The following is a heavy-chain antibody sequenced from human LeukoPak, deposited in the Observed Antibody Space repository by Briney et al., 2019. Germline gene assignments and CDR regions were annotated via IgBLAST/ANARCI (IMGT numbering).Heavy chain of an antibody. CDR2: ISYDGSNK. Sequence: GGSLRLSCAASGFTFSSYGMHWVRQAPGKGLEWVAVISYDGSNKYYADSVKGRFTISRDNSKNTLYLQMNSLRAEDTAVYYCARDLGDKYSSSPLDYWGQGTLVTFSS. CDR3: ARDLGDKYSSSPLDY. CDR1: GFTFSSYG. D-gene: IGHD6-13*01. J-gene: IGHJ4*02. V-gene: IGHV3-30*03.